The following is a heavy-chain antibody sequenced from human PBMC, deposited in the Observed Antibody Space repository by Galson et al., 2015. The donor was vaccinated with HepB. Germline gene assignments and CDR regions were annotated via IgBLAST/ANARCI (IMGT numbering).Heavy chain of an antibody. D-gene: IGHD3-10*01. J-gene: IGHJ4*02. Sequence: SLRLSCAAYGFSFSDHWMSWIRQAPGKRPEWVANIRYDEYEYYYADFVKGRFTISRDNARNSVFLQMSSLRRDDTAVYYCVRDRTYKGGNFFDFWGQGALVTVSS. CDR3: VRDRTYKGGNFFDF. V-gene: IGHV3-7*03. CDR2: IRYDEYEY. CDR1: GFSFSDHW.